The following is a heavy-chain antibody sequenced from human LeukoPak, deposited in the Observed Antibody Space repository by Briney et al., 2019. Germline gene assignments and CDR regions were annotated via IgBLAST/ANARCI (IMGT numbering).Heavy chain of an antibody. Sequence: QPGGSLRLSCTASGFSFSGYWMTWVRQGPGKGLEWVANIKPGGNEKYYVDSVKGRFTISRDNVKNSLYLQMNSLRAEDTAIYYCATFRFLGTWGQGTMVTVSP. CDR1: GFSFSGYW. D-gene: IGHD3-3*01. CDR3: ATFRFLGT. V-gene: IGHV3-7*03. J-gene: IGHJ3*01. CDR2: IKPGGNEK.